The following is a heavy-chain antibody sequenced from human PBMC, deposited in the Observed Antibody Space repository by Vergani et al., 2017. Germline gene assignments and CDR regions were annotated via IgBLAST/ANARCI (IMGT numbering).Heavy chain of an antibody. CDR2: ISYDGSNK. J-gene: IGHJ4*02. Sequence: QVQLVESGGGVVQPGRSLRLSCAASGFTFSSYAMHWVRQAPGKGLEWVAVISYDGSNKYYADSVKGRFTISRDNSKNTLYLQMNSLRAEDTAVYYCAKPDYSSSWYSVTNFDYWGQGTLVTVSS. V-gene: IGHV3-30*07. D-gene: IGHD6-13*01. CDR1: GFTFSSYA. CDR3: AKPDYSSSWYSVTNFDY.